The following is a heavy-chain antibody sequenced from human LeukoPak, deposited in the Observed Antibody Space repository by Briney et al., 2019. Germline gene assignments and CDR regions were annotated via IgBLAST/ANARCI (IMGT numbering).Heavy chain of an antibody. Sequence: GGSLRLSCAASGFTFSSYSMNWVRQAPGKGLEWVSSISSSSSYIYYADSVKGRFTISRDNAKNSLYLQMNSLRAEDTALYYCAKGKQRLAPYYGMDVWGQGTTVTVSS. CDR1: GFTFSSYS. CDR2: ISSSSSYI. J-gene: IGHJ6*02. V-gene: IGHV3-21*04. D-gene: IGHD6-25*01. CDR3: AKGKQRLAPYYGMDV.